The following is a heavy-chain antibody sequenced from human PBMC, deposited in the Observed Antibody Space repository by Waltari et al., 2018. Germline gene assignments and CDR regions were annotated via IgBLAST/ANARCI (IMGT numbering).Heavy chain of an antibody. CDR3: VRDEPGDGLDY. D-gene: IGHD7-27*01. CDR2: IESDESRT. CDR1: GFTFSTYW. V-gene: IGHV3-74*03. J-gene: IGHJ4*02. Sequence: EVQLVESGGALVQPGGSLRLSCATSGFTFSTYWMHWVRQAPVKGLMWVAHIESDESRTTYAESVKGRFTISRDNAKNTVYLQMNSLRDEDTAVYYCVRDEPGDGLDYWGQGTLVTVSS.